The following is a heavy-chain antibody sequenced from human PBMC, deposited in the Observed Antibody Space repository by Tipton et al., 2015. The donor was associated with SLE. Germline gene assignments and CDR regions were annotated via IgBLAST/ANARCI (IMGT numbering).Heavy chain of an antibody. D-gene: IGHD3-22*01. CDR3: AREDYYDSSGFFDY. J-gene: IGHJ4*02. CDR1: GGTFSSYT. CDR2: IIPIFGVA. Sequence: QLVQSGAEVKKPGSSVKVSCKASGGTFSSYTISWVRQAPGQGLEWMGRIIPIFGVANYAQKFQGRVTITADKSTSTAYMELSSLRSEDTAVYYCAREDYYDSSGFFDYWGQGTLVTVSS. V-gene: IGHV1-69*09.